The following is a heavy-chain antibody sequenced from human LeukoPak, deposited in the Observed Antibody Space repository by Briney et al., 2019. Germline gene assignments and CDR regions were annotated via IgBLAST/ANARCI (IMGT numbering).Heavy chain of an antibody. Sequence: PGRSLRLSCAASRFTFSTYGMHWVRQAPGKGLEWLALISYDGINTYYADSVKGRFTVSRDNSKSTLYLQVNSLRAEDTAVYYCARDSDGMSVWGLGTTVTVSS. CDR2: ISYDGINT. V-gene: IGHV3-30*03. CDR3: ARDSDGMSV. CDR1: RFTFSTYG. J-gene: IGHJ6*02.